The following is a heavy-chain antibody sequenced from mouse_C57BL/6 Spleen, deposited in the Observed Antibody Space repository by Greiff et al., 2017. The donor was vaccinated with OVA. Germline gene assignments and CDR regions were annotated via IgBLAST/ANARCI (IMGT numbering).Heavy chain of an antibody. D-gene: IGHD2-12*01. CDR3: AREEVSFEYYFDY. J-gene: IGHJ2*01. V-gene: IGHV5-17*01. Sequence: EVHLVESGGGLVKPGGSLKLSCAASGFTFSDYGMHWVRQAPEKGLEWVAYISSGSSTIYYADTVKGRFTISRDNAKNTLFLQMTSLRSEDTAMYYCAREEVSFEYYFDYWGQGTTLTVSS. CDR2: ISSGSSTI. CDR1: GFTFSDYG.